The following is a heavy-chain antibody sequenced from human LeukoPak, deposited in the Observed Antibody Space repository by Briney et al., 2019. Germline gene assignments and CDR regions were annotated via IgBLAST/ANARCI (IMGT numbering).Heavy chain of an antibody. D-gene: IGHD5-12*01. J-gene: IGHJ3*02. CDR2: KHHGGST. CDR3: ARYVDILGYEAFDI. CDR1: GGSISSGSYY. Sequence: SETLSLTCTLSGGSISSGSYYWGWIRQPPGKGLEWIGSKHHGGSTFYNPSLKSRVTISVDTSKNQFSLKLSSVTAADTAVYYCARYVDILGYEAFDIWGQGTMVTVSS. V-gene: IGHV4-39*01.